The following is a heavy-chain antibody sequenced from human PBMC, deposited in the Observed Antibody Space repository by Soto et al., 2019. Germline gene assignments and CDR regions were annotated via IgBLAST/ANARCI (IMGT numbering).Heavy chain of an antibody. CDR2: ISAYNGNT. D-gene: IGHD5-18*01. V-gene: IGHV1-18*01. CDR1: GYTFTSYG. J-gene: IGHJ4*02. Sequence: ASVKVSCKASGYTFTSYGISWVRQAPGQGLEWMGWISAYNGNTNYAQKLQGRVTMTTDTSTSTAYMELRSLRSDDTAVYYCARDQDTAMVLNYFDYWGQGTLVTVSS. CDR3: ARDQDTAMVLNYFDY.